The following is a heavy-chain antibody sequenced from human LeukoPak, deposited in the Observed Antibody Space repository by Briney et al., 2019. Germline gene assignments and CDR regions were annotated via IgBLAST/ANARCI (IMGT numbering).Heavy chain of an antibody. CDR2: IYYSGST. Sequence: PSETLSLTCTVSGGSISSYYWSWIRQLPGKGLEWIGYIYYSGSTNYNPSLKSRVTISVDTSKNQFSLKLSSVTAADTAVYYCARAPAVVPAAPTNPGGNWFDPWGQGTLVTVSS. V-gene: IGHV4-59*01. CDR3: ARAPAVVPAAPTNPGGNWFDP. D-gene: IGHD2-2*01. J-gene: IGHJ5*02. CDR1: GGSISSYY.